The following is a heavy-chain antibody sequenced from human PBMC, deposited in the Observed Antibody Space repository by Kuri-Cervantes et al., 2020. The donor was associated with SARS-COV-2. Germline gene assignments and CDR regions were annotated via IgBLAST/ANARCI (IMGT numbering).Heavy chain of an antibody. V-gene: IGHV4-59*01. J-gene: IGHJ3*02. D-gene: IGHD2-2*01. CDR2: IYYSGST. Sequence: SETLSLTCTVSGGSISSYYWSWIRQPPGKGLEWIGYIYYSGSTNYNPSLKSRVTISVDTSKNQFSLKLSSVTAADMAVYYCARTHYATLLDIWGQGTMVTVSS. CDR3: ARTHYATLLDI. CDR1: GGSISSYY.